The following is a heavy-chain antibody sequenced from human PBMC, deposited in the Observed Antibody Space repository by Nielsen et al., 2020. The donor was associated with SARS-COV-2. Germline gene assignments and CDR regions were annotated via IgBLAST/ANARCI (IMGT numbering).Heavy chain of an antibody. D-gene: IGHD6-13*01. Sequence: GGSLRLSCAASGFTFSSYWMSWVRQAPGKGLEWVANIKQDGSEKYYVDSVKGRFTISRDNAKNSLYLQMNSLRVEDTGLYYCARGYLAAPYYYGMDVWGQGTKVTVSS. CDR1: GFTFSSYW. V-gene: IGHV3-7*03. J-gene: IGHJ6*02. CDR3: ARGYLAAPYYYGMDV. CDR2: IKQDGSEK.